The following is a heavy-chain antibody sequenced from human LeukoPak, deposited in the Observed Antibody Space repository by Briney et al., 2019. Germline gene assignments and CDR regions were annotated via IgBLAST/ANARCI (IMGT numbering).Heavy chain of an antibody. CDR1: GGSFSGYY. CDR2: INHSGST. V-gene: IGHV4-34*01. CDR3: ARVTLTFSDAFDI. Sequence: SETLSLTCAVYGGSFSGYYWSWIRQPPGKGLEWIGEINHSGSTNYNPSLKSRVTISVDTSKNQFSLKLSSVTAADTAAYYCARVTLTFSDAFDIWGQGTMVTVSS. D-gene: IGHD3-3*02. J-gene: IGHJ3*02.